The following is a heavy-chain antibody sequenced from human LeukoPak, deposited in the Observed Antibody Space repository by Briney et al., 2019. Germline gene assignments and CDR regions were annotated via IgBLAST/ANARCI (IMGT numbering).Heavy chain of an antibody. CDR1: GFIFSSYW. V-gene: IGHV3-7*03. CDR3: ARKLGYCTGASCYVDY. Sequence: GGSLRLSCTASGFIFSSYWMTWVRQAPGKGLEWVANIKQDGNEKYYVDFVKGRFTISRDNAQNSLYLQMNSLRADDTAVYYCARKLGYCTGASCYVDYWGQGTLVTVSS. J-gene: IGHJ4*02. CDR2: IKQDGNEK. D-gene: IGHD2-2*01.